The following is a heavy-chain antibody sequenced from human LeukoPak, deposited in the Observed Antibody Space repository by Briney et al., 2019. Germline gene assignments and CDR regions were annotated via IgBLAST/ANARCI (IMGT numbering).Heavy chain of an antibody. CDR2: INPSGGST. CDR1: GYTFTSYC. J-gene: IGHJ4*02. Sequence: ASVKVSCKASGYTFTSYCMHWVRQAPGQGLEWMGIINPSGGSTSYAQKFQGRVTMTRDTSTSTVYMELSSLRSEDTAVYYCARDSSSWYYFDYWGQGTLVTVSS. V-gene: IGHV1-46*01. D-gene: IGHD6-13*01. CDR3: ARDSSSWYYFDY.